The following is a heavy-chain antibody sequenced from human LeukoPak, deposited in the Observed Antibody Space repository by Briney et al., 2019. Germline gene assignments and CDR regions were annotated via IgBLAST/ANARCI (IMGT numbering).Heavy chain of an antibody. CDR1: GFTFSSYW. D-gene: IGHD5-12*01. V-gene: IGHV3-7*01. Sequence: GGSLRLSCAASGFTFSSYWMSWVRQAPGKGLEWVANTKQDGSEKYYVDSVKGRFTISRDNAKNSLYLQMNSLRAEDTAVYYCARVESQRGYSGYGIFDYWGQGTLVTVSS. J-gene: IGHJ4*02. CDR3: ARVESQRGYSGYGIFDY. CDR2: TKQDGSEK.